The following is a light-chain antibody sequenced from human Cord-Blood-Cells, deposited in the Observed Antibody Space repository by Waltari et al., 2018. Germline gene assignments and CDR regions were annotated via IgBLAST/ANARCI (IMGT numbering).Light chain of an antibody. CDR1: SSDVGGYNY. J-gene: IGLJ1*01. V-gene: IGLV2-14*03. CDR3: SSYTSSSGYV. CDR2: DVS. Sequence: QSALTQPASVSGSPGQSITISCTGTSSDVGGYNYVPWYQQHPGKAPKRMIYDVSNRPSGVSNRFSGSKSGNTDSLTISGLQAEDEADYYSSSYTSSSGYVFGTGTKVTVL.